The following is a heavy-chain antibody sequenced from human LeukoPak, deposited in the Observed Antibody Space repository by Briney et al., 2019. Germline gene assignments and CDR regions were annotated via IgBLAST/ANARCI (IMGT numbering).Heavy chain of an antibody. CDR3: ARDYCSGGSCHGIFDY. CDR2: IYHSGST. V-gene: IGHV4-4*02. J-gene: IGHJ4*02. Sequence: SETLSLTCAVSGGSISSSNWWSWVRQPPGKGLEWIGEIYHSGSTNYNPSLKSRVTISVDKSKNQFSLKLSSVTAADTAVCYCARDYCSGGSCHGIFDYWGQGTLVTVSS. D-gene: IGHD2-15*01. CDR1: GGSISSSNW.